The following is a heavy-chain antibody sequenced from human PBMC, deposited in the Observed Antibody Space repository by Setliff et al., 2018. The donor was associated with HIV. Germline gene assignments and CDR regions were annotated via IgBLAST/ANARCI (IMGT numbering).Heavy chain of an antibody. CDR3: ARWGENSGRPDWRAFDI. J-gene: IGHJ3*02. V-gene: IGHV4-59*01. Sequence: SETLSLTCTVSGGSINYYYWNWIRQSPGKGLEWIGFIGYSGSTSYNPSLNSRVTISVDTSKNLFSLKLSSVSTADTAVYYCARWGENSGRPDWRAFDIWGQGTMVTVSS. CDR1: GGSINYYY. CDR2: IGYSGST. D-gene: IGHD1-26*01.